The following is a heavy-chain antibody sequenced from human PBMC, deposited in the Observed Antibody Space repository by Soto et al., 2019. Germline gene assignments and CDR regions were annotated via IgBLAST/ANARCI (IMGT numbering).Heavy chain of an antibody. Sequence: SETLSLTCAVYGGSFSGYYWSWIRQPPGKGLEWIGEINHSGSTNYNPSLKSRVTISVDTSKNQFSLKLSSVTAADTAVYYCARGDLDYYDFWSGYYKVGYYYGMDVWGQGTTVTVSS. CDR3: ARGDLDYYDFWSGYYKVGYYYGMDV. V-gene: IGHV4-34*01. J-gene: IGHJ6*02. D-gene: IGHD3-3*01. CDR1: GGSFSGYY. CDR2: INHSGST.